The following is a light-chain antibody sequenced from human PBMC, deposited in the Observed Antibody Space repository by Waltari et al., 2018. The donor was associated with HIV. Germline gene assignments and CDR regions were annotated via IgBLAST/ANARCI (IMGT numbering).Light chain of an antibody. Sequence: VIWMTQSPSLLSASTGDRVAINCRLSQGISTFLAWYQQKPGKAPGLLIYGASTLQNGVPSRFSGRGSGTNFTLTISCLQSEDFATYYCQQYYSYPYTFGQGTRLEIK. J-gene: IGKJ2*01. CDR1: QGISTF. CDR2: GAS. V-gene: IGKV1D-8*01. CDR3: QQYYSYPYT.